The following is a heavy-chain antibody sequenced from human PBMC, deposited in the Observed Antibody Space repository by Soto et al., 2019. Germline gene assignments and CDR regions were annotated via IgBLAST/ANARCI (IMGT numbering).Heavy chain of an antibody. CDR1: GDSLSSGAHY. Sequence: QVQLQESGPGLVRPSQPLSLTCSVSGDSLSSGAHYWSWVRQTPGTGLEWISNVYYNGKYHHNPSLESPISISVDTSTKHFYLTLTSVTAADAAVYYCARGGSRLEPLDSWGQGARVSVSS. CDR2: VYYNGKY. CDR3: ARGGSRLEPLDS. V-gene: IGHV4-30-4*01. J-gene: IGHJ4*02. D-gene: IGHD3-16*01.